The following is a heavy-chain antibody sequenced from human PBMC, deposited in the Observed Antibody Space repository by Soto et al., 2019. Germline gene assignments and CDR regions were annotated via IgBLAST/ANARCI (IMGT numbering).Heavy chain of an antibody. CDR3: ARETDGSEVNWFDP. Sequence: GGSLRLSCAASGFTFSSYWMSWVRQAPGKGLEWEANIKQDGSEKYYVDSVKGRFTISRDNAKNSLYLQMNSLRAEDTAVYYCARETDGSEVNWFDPWGQGTLVTVSS. V-gene: IGHV3-7*01. D-gene: IGHD2-15*01. J-gene: IGHJ5*02. CDR1: GFTFSSYW. CDR2: IKQDGSEK.